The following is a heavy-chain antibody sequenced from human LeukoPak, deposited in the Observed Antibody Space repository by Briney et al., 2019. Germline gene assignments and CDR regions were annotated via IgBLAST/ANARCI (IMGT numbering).Heavy chain of an antibody. V-gene: IGHV1-18*01. CDR1: GYTFTSYG. D-gene: IGHD3-16*02. CDR3: ARVAFGGVIARTAWFDP. Sequence: ASVKVSCKASGYTFTSYGISWVRQAPGQGLEWMGWVSAYNGNTNYAQKLQGRVTMTTDTSTSTAYMELRSLRSDDTAVYYCARVAFGGVIARTAWFDPWGQGTLVTVSS. J-gene: IGHJ5*02. CDR2: VSAYNGNT.